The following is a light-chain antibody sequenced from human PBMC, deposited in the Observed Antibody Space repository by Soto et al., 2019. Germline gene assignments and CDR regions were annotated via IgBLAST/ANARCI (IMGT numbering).Light chain of an antibody. J-gene: IGKJ4*01. CDR3: QHYGSSPLT. Sequence: EIVLTQSPGTLSLSPGERATLSCRASQSVSSSYLAWYQQKPGQAPRLLIYGASSRATGIPDRFSGSGSATDFTLTISSLEPEDFAVYYCQHYGSSPLTFGGGTKVDIK. CDR2: GAS. CDR1: QSVSSSY. V-gene: IGKV3-20*01.